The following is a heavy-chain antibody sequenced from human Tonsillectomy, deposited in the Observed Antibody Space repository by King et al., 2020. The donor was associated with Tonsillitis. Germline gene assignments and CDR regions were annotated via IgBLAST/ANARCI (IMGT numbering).Heavy chain of an antibody. CDR3: STDSPYSTGWNFPFDY. J-gene: IGHJ4*02. CDR1: GFTFSNAW. CDR2: IKNKNDGGTI. Sequence: EVQLVESGGGLVKPGGSLRLSCAASGFTFSNAWMTWVRQAPGKGLEWVGRIKNKNDGGTIDYAAPVKGRVTISRDDSKNTLYLQMKSLKIEDTAVYYCSTDSPYSTGWNFPFDYWGQGTPVTVSS. V-gene: IGHV3-15*01. D-gene: IGHD6-19*01.